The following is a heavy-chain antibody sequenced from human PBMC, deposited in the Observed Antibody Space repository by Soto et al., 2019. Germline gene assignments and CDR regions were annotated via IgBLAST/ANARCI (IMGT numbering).Heavy chain of an antibody. CDR2: INHSGST. J-gene: IGHJ4*02. Sequence: SETLSLTCAVYGGSFSGYYWSWIRQPPGKGLEWIGEINHSGSTNYNPSLKSRVTISVDTSKNQFSLKLSSVTAADTAVYYCARGDRDTVFGVVAGTMGGYFDYWGQGTLVTVSS. V-gene: IGHV4-34*01. CDR3: ARGDRDTVFGVVAGTMGGYFDY. D-gene: IGHD3-3*01. CDR1: GGSFSGYY.